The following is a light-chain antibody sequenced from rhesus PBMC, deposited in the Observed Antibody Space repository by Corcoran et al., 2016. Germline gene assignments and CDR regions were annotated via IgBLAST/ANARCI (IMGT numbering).Light chain of an antibody. CDR3: QQFKDYPLT. CDR1: QDIRSY. CDR2: GAT. J-gene: IGKJ4*01. Sequence: DIQMTQSPSSLSASVGDTVTITCRASQDIRSYLNWFQQKPGKAPRPLLYGATALQTGVPSRFSGSGSGTDFTLTISSLQPEDLETYYCQQFKDYPLTFGGGTKVEIK. V-gene: IGKV1-28*02.